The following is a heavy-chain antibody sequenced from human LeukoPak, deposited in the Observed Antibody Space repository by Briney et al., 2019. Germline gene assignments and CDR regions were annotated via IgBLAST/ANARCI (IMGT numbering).Heavy chain of an antibody. CDR3: AKTGYQLLFSAGDH. Sequence: GGSLRLSCAASGFTFSSYAMSWVRQAPGKGLEWVSDISGSGGSTYYADSVKGRFTISRDNSKNTLYLQMNSLRAEDTTVYYCAKTGYQLLFSAGDHWGQGTLVTVSS. D-gene: IGHD2-2*01. J-gene: IGHJ4*02. V-gene: IGHV3-23*01. CDR2: ISGSGGST. CDR1: GFTFSSYA.